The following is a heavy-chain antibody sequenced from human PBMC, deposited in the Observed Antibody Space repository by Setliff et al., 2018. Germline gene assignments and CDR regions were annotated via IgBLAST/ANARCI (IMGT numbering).Heavy chain of an antibody. V-gene: IGHV1-69*13. D-gene: IGHD3-22*01. J-gene: IGHJ5*02. CDR2: IIPIYGST. CDR1: GGSFSNYA. Sequence: SVKVSCKASGGSFSNYAIIWVRQAPGQGPEWMGGIIPIYGSTNNAEKFQGRVTFSADESMSTVYMELSSLTSADTALYYCARDALYDSNDRNSYYGNWLDPWGQGTLVTVS. CDR3: ARDALYDSNDRNSYYGNWLDP.